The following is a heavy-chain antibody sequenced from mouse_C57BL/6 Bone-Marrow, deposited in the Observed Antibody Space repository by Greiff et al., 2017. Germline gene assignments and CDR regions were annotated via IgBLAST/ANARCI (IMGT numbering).Heavy chain of an antibody. CDR1: GYTFTDYY. CDR2: INPNNGGT. D-gene: IGHD2-4*01. V-gene: IGHV1-26*01. J-gene: IGHJ2*01. CDR3: ARGDYYDYGADY. Sequence: VQLQQSGPELVKPGASVKISCKASGYTFTDYYMNWVKQSHGKSLEWIGDINPNNGGTSYNQKFKGTATLTVDKSSSTAYMELRSLTSEDSAVYYCARGDYYDYGADYWGQGTTLTVSS.